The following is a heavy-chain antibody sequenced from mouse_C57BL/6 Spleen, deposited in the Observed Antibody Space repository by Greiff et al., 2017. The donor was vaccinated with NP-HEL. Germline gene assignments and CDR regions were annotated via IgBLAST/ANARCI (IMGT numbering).Heavy chain of an antibody. Sequence: EVQLVESGGGLVKPGGSLKLSCAASGFTFSSYTMSWVRQTPEKRLEWVATISGGGGNTYYPDSVKGRFTISRDNAKNTLYLQMSSLRSEDTALYYCARHELREDAMDYWGQGTSVTVSS. D-gene: IGHD1-1*01. CDR2: ISGGGGNT. J-gene: IGHJ4*01. CDR1: GFTFSSYT. CDR3: ARHELREDAMDY. V-gene: IGHV5-9*01.